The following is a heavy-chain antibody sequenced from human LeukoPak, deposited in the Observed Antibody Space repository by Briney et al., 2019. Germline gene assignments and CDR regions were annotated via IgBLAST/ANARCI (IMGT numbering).Heavy chain of an antibody. J-gene: IGHJ4*02. D-gene: IGHD3-10*01. CDR2: ISSSSSYI. CDR1: GFTFSSYS. Sequence: PGGSLRLSCAASGFTFSSYSMNWVRQAPGKGLEWVSSISSSSSYIYYADSVKGRFTISRDNAKNSLYPQMNSLRAEDTAVYYCARDQPPYYYGSGSYYGTFDYWGQGTLVTVSS. CDR3: ARDQPPYYYGSGSYYGTFDY. V-gene: IGHV3-21*01.